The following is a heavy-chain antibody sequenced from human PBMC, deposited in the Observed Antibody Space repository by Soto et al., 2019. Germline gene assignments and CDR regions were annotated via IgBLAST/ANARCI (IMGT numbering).Heavy chain of an antibody. Sequence: PGGSLRPSCAASGFTFSSYAMSWVRQTPGKGLEWVSGISAGGGNTYYADSVTGRFTISRDNSRNTLYLQMNSLRAADTAIYYCAKDRGAGGRFSGIAVAGIPSWGQGTLVTVSS. CDR2: ISAGGGNT. J-gene: IGHJ5*02. CDR1: GFTFSSYA. V-gene: IGHV3-23*01. CDR3: AKDRGAGGRFSGIAVAGIPS. D-gene: IGHD6-19*01.